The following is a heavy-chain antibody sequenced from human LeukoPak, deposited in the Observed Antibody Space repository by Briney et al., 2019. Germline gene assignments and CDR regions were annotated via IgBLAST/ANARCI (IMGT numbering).Heavy chain of an antibody. J-gene: IGHJ4*02. D-gene: IGHD4-17*01. CDR2: ISAYNGDT. Sequence: GASVKVSCKPSGYTFTSYGISWVRQAPGQGLEWMGWISAYNGDTNYAQKLQGRVTMTTDTSTSTAYMELRSLRADEMAVYYCARAFNYGDRPNDYWAQEPLVSVST. CDR3: ARAFNYGDRPNDY. CDR1: GYTFTSYG. V-gene: IGHV1-18*03.